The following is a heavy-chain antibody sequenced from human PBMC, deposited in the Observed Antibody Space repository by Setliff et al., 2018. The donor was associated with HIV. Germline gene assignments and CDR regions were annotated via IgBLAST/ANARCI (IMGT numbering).Heavy chain of an antibody. J-gene: IGHJ3*01. Sequence: GGSLRLSCAASGFTFSSYSMNWVRQAPGKGLEWVSSISSSSSYIYYADSVKGRFSISRDNAKNSLYLQMNSLRAEDTAVYYCACHCQSPDAFGVWGQGTMVTVSS. CDR2: ISSSSSYI. V-gene: IGHV3-21*01. CDR3: ACHCQSPDAFGV. CDR1: GFTFSSYS.